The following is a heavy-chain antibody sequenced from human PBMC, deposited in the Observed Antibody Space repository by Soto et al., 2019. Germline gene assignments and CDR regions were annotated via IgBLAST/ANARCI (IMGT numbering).Heavy chain of an antibody. D-gene: IGHD6-13*01. CDR2: ID. Sequence: SETLSLTCSVSGGSISGYYWSWIRQPPGEGLGWIGYIDSYKASLXGRVTISLXXSNNQFSLKLSXVTAAXTAVYCCGRTCSLGTWYVLDYSGQGTLVTVSS. V-gene: IGHV4-59*01. J-gene: IGHJ4*02. CDR3: GRTCSLGTWYVLDY. CDR1: GGSISGYY.